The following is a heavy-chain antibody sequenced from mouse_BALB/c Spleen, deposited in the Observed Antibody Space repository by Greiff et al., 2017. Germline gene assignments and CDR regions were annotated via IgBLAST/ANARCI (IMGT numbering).Heavy chain of an antibody. CDR3: ARHGYDYAMDY. Sequence: EVMLVESGGGLVKPGGSLKLSCAASGFAFSSYDMSWVRQTPEKRLEWVAYISSGGGSTYYPDTVKGRFTISRDNAKNTLYLQMSSLKSEDTARYYCARHGYDYAMDYWGQGTSVTVSS. V-gene: IGHV5-12-1*01. D-gene: IGHD2-14*01. CDR1: GFAFSSYD. CDR2: ISSGGGST. J-gene: IGHJ4*01.